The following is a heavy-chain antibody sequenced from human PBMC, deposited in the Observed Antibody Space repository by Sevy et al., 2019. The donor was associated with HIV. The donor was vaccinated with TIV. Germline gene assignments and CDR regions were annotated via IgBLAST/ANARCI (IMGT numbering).Heavy chain of an antibody. D-gene: IGHD3-10*01. V-gene: IGHV3-30*03. CDR3: AIYGSGSYSGGVFDY. J-gene: IGHJ4*02. CDR2: ISYDGSNK. Sequence: GGSLRHSCAASGFTFSSYGIHWVRQAPGKGLEWVAVISYDGSNKYYADSVKGRFTISRDNSKNTLYLQMNSLRAEDTAAYYCAIYGSGSYSGGVFDYWGQGTLVTVSS. CDR1: GFTFSSYG.